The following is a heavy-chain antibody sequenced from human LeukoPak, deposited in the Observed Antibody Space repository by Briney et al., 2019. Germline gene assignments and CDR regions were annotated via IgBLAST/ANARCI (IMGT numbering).Heavy chain of an antibody. D-gene: IGHD1-26*01. J-gene: IGHJ4*02. CDR1: GFTFSSYW. CDR3: ASTVGATPASFDY. Sequence: SGGSLRLSCAASGFTFSSYWMSWVRQAPGKGLEWVANIKQDGSEKYYVDSVKGRFTISRDNAKNSLYLQMNSLRAEDTAVHYCASTVGATPASFDYWGQGTLVTVSS. CDR2: IKQDGSEK. V-gene: IGHV3-7*01.